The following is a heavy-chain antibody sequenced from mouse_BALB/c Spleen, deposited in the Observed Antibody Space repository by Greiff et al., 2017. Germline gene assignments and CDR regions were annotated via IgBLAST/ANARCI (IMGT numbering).Heavy chain of an antibody. CDR1: GYSFTSYW. J-gene: IGHJ4*01. Sequence: QVQLQQSGPQLVRPGASVKISCKASGYSFTSYWMHWVKQRPGQGLEWIGMIDPSDSETRLNQKFKDKATLTVDKSSSTAYMQLSSPTSEDSAVYYCAREGYGNFRGAMDYWGQGTSVTVSS. D-gene: IGHD2-10*02. V-gene: IGHV1S126*01. CDR2: IDPSDSET. CDR3: AREGYGNFRGAMDY.